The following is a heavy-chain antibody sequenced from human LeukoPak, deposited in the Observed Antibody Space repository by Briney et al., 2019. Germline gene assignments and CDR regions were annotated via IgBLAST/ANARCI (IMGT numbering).Heavy chain of an antibody. D-gene: IGHD3-3*01. CDR1: GGSISSYY. Sequence: SETLSLTCTVSGGSISSYYWSWIRQTPGKGLEWIGDIYYSGSTNYNPSLKSRVTISVDTSKNQFSLKLSSVTAADTAVYYCARQGYWSGYFVFDHWGQGTLVTVSS. CDR2: IYYSGST. V-gene: IGHV4-59*08. J-gene: IGHJ4*02. CDR3: ARQGYWSGYFVFDH.